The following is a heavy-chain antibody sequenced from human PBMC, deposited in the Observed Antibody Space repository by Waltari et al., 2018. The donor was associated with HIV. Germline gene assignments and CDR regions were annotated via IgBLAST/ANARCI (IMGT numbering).Heavy chain of an antibody. CDR2: SYTSGST. D-gene: IGHD6-19*01. Sequence: QVQLQESGPGLVKPSQTLSLTCTDPGGSISSGSYYWSWIRQPAGKGLEWIGRSYTSGSTNYNHTLKCRVTRSVDSTKSLSAQKLSSVTAADTAVYYCARTVLAVAGNGRGFDYWGQGTLVTVSS. CDR1: GGSISSGSYY. V-gene: IGHV4-61*02. J-gene: IGHJ4*02. CDR3: ARTVLAVAGNGRGFDY.